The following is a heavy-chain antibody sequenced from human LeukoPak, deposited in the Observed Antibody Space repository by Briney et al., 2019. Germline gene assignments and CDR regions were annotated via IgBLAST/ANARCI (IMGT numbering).Heavy chain of an antibody. D-gene: IGHD3-10*01. Sequence: GGSLRLSCAASGFTFSNAWMSWVRQAPGKGLEWVGRIKSKTDGGTTDYAAPVKGRFTISRDNAKNTVYLQMNSLRAEDTAVYYCARVALGSYNWFDPWGQGTLVTVSS. CDR2: IKSKTDGGTT. V-gene: IGHV3-15*05. CDR1: GFTFSNAW. J-gene: IGHJ5*02. CDR3: ARVALGSYNWFDP.